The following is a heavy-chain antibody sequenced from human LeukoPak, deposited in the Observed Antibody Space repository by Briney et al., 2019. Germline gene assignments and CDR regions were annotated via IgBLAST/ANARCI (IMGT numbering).Heavy chain of an antibody. J-gene: IGHJ5*02. V-gene: IGHV1-24*01. CDR2: FDPEDGET. D-gene: IGHD5-18*01. CDR3: AVERYSSGYDWFDP. CDR1: GYTLIELS. Sequence: GASVTVSFQVSGYTLIELSLHWVRQAPGKGLERMGGFDPEDGETIYAEKFQGRFTMTEDTSTDTAYMELSSLRSEDTAVYYCAVERYSSGYDWFDPWGQGTLVTVSS.